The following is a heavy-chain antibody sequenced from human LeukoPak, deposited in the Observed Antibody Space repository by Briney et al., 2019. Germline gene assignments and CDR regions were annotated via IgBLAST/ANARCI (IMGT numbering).Heavy chain of an antibody. D-gene: IGHD6-19*01. V-gene: IGHV3-66*01. J-gene: IGHJ4*01. CDR3: AKGIYSSGWSYFDY. Sequence: GGSLRLSCAASGFTVSTNFMSWVRQAPGKGLEWVSVIYSDSRTSYADSVRGRFTISRDNSKNMLHLQMSSLRAEDTAVYYCAKGIYSSGWSYFDYWGHGTLVTVSS. CDR2: IYSDSRT. CDR1: GFTVSTNF.